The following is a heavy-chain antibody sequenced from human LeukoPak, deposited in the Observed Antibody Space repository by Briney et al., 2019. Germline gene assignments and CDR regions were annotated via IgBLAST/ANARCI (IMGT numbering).Heavy chain of an antibody. CDR3: ARGYYGSGSYYN. J-gene: IGHJ4*02. D-gene: IGHD3-10*01. Sequence: SETLSLTCAVYGGSFSGYYWSWIRQPPGKGLEWIGEINHSGSTYYNPSLKSRVTISVDRSKNQFSLKLSSVTAADTAVYYCARGYYGSGSYYNWGQGTLVTVSS. V-gene: IGHV4-34*01. CDR1: GGSFSGYY. CDR2: INHSGST.